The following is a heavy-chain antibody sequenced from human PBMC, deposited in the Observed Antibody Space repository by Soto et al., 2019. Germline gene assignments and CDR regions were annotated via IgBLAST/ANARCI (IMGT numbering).Heavy chain of an antibody. D-gene: IGHD2-8*02. J-gene: IGHJ4*02. Sequence: GGSLRLSCVASGVTFSRCAMHWVRQVPGKGLEWLAVVTPDGSLYPYGDSVKGRFSISRDNSRKTLYLQMNSLRPEDTAVYYCVKDRSDTWSFDYWGQGTLVTVSS. CDR2: VTPDGSLY. CDR1: GVTFSRCA. V-gene: IGHV3-30*18. CDR3: VKDRSDTWSFDY.